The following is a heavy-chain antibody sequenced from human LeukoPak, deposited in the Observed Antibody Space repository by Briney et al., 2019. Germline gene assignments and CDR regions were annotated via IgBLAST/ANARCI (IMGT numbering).Heavy chain of an antibody. CDR1: GFTFSNDW. V-gene: IGHV3-15*01. D-gene: IGHD3-22*01. Sequence: GGSLRLSCAASGFTFSNDWMSCVRQAPGKGLEWVGRIKSKTDGGTTDYAAPVKRRLSISRDDSENTLYLQMNRLKTEYTGVYYCTGYYDTSGYHLDYWGQGTLVTVS. CDR3: TGYYDTSGYHLDY. CDR2: IKSKTDGGTT. J-gene: IGHJ4*02.